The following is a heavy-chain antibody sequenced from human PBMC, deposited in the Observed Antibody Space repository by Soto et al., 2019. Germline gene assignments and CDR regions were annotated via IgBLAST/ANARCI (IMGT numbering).Heavy chain of an antibody. CDR1: GGSISSGGHY. D-gene: IGHD3-3*01. J-gene: IGHJ4*02. V-gene: IGHV4-31*03. CDR2: IYYSGST. CDR3: VRGIGGYFHD. Sequence: QVQLQESGPGLVKSSQTLSLTCTVSGGSISSGGHYWSWIRQHPGKGLEWIGYIYYSGSTYYNPSLKSRVTISVDTSKHQFSLKLSSVTAADTAVYYCVRGIGGYFHDWGQGSLVTVSS.